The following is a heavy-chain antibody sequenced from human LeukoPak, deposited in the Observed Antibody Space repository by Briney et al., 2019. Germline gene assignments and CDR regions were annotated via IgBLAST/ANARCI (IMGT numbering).Heavy chain of an antibody. CDR2: IYYSKNA. Sequence: SETLSLTCTVSRGSISSSSAYWGWIRQPPGKGLEWIGSIYYSKNAYYNPSLKSRVTISEDTSKSQFSLTLGSVSATDTAVYYCVSPRGFSYGYFDYWGQGTLVTVSS. J-gene: IGHJ4*02. CDR1: RGSISSSSAY. V-gene: IGHV4-39*01. CDR3: VSPRGFSYGYFDY. D-gene: IGHD5-18*01.